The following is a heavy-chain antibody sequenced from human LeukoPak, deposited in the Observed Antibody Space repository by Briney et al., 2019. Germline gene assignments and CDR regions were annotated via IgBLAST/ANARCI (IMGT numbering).Heavy chain of an antibody. J-gene: IGHJ5*02. V-gene: IGHV4-59*01. CDR1: GGSISSYY. CDR3: AKNRDDTARLPFDP. D-gene: IGHD3-22*01. CDR2: IYYSGSA. Sequence: PSETLSLTCTVSGGSISSYYWCWIRQPPGKGLEWVGYIYYSGSANYTPSLKSRVTISVDTSKNQCPLKLSSVTAADTAIYYCAKNRDDTARLPFDPWGQGTLVTVSS.